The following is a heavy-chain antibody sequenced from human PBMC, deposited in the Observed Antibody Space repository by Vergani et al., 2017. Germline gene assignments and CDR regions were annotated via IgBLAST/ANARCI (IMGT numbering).Heavy chain of an antibody. V-gene: IGHV5-51*01. CDR2: IYPADSDT. D-gene: IGHD1-1*01. Sequence: EVELVQSGPEMRKPGESLKISCKGSEYSFGNYWIGWVRQMPGKGLEWMGIIYPADSDTRYSPSCQGQVTISADKSISTAFLQWDSLKASDTALYYCARHTTYTDSWGQGPLVTVSS. CDR1: EYSFGNYW. J-gene: IGHJ4*02. CDR3: ARHTTYTDS.